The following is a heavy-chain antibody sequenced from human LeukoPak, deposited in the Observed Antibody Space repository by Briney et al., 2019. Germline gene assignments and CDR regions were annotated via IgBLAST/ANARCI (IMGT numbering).Heavy chain of an antibody. Sequence: GGSLRLSCAASGFPFSNYGMHWVRQAPAKGLEWVAVISADGIDKYYADSVKGRFTISRDNSKNTLYLQMSSLRPEDTAVYYCAKDKGREGDYWGQGNLVTVSS. CDR1: GFPFSNYG. CDR3: AKDKGREGDY. CDR2: ISADGIDK. J-gene: IGHJ4*02. V-gene: IGHV3-30*18.